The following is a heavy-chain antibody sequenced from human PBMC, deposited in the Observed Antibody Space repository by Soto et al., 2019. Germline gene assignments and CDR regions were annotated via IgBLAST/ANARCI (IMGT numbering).Heavy chain of an antibody. J-gene: IGHJ4*02. D-gene: IGHD2-8*02. CDR3: AIATSFSGHHGY. CDR1: GGSFSSGGYY. CDR2: IYYSGST. Sequence: QLQLQESDPGLVKPSQTLSLACTVSGGSFSSGGYYWSWIRQLPGKGLEWIGYIYYSGSTYYNPSLKSRFTISLDTSKNQFALNLSSVTAADTAVYYCAIATSFSGHHGYWGQGTLVTVSS. V-gene: IGHV4-31*03.